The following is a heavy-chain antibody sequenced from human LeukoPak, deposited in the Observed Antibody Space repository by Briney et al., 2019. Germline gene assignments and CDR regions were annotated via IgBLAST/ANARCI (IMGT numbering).Heavy chain of an antibody. V-gene: IGHV4-61*02. CDR3: ARVGDFWRGYYFDY. CDR1: GGSLSSGSYY. J-gene: IGHJ4*02. CDR2: IYTSGST. D-gene: IGHD3-3*01. Sequence: SQTLSLTCTVSGGSLSSGSYYWSWLRQPAGTGLEWIGRIYTSGSTNYNPSLKSRVTISVDTSKNQFSLKLSSVTAADTAVYYCARVGDFWRGYYFDYWGQGTLVTVSS.